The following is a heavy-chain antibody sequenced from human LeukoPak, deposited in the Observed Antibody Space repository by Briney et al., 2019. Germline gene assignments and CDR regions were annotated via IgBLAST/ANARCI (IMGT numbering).Heavy chain of an antibody. CDR3: ARAPGGNSRLDY. CDR2: ISYSGST. D-gene: IGHD4-23*01. CDR1: GGSISSGGYY. V-gene: IGHV4-31*03. J-gene: IGHJ4*02. Sequence: SETLSLTCTVSGGSISSGGYYWSWVRQHPGKGLEWIGHISYSGSTYYNPSLESRVVMSIDVSQNQFSLMVSSLTAADTAVYYCARAPGGNSRLDYWGQGTPVTVSS.